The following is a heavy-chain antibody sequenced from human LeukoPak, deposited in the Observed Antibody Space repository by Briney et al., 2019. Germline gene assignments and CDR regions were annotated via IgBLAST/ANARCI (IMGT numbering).Heavy chain of an antibody. D-gene: IGHD3-3*01. CDR1: GFTFSDYW. V-gene: IGHV3-74*01. CDR2: INSDGSST. J-gene: IGHJ4*02. Sequence: GGSLRLSCAASGFTFSDYWMHWVRQAPGKGLVWVSRINSDGSSTSYADSVKGRFTISRDNAKNTLYLQMNSLRAEDTAVYYCARDGSYYDFWSGRSGPVWFDYWGQGTLVTVSS. CDR3: ARDGSYYDFWSGRSGPVWFDY.